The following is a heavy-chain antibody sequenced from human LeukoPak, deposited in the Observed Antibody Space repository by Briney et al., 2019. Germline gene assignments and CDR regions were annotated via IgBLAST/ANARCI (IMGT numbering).Heavy chain of an antibody. V-gene: IGHV4-61*08. J-gene: IGHJ4*02. CDR3: ARAYSGTLPAKD. D-gene: IGHD1-26*01. CDR2: IYYSGTT. Sequence: SETLSLTCTVSGGSISSGDYYWSWIRQPPGKGLEWIGYIYYSGTTNYNPSLKSRVTISVDTSKNQFSLKLTSVTAADTAVYYCARAYSGTLPAKDWGQGTLVTVSS. CDR1: GGSISSGDYY.